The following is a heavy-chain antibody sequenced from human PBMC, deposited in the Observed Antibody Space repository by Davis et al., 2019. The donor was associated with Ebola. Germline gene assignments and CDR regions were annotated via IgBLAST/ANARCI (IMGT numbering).Heavy chain of an antibody. CDR3: ARDDYGNYYFDY. J-gene: IGHJ4*02. Sequence: GGSLRLSCAASGFTFSSYSMNWVRQAPGKGLEWVSYISSSSSTIYYADSVKGRFTISRDNAKNSLYLQMNTVRDEDTAVYYCARDDYGNYYFDYWGQGTLVTVSS. CDR1: GFTFSSYS. V-gene: IGHV3-48*02. CDR2: ISSSSSTI. D-gene: IGHD4-17*01.